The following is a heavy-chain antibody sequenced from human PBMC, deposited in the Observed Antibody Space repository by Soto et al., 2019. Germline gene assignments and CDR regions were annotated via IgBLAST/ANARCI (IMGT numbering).Heavy chain of an antibody. CDR3: VGETGCWGLSDY. CDR1: GFAFSTYG. D-gene: IGHD3-9*01. Sequence: QVQLVESGGGVIQPGKSLRLSCSASGFAFSTYGMHWVRQAPGKGLEWVAVIWADGSRQFYGDSVKGRFTISRDNSKNTLYLQMNSLRVDDTAVYYGVGETGCWGLSDYWGQGTRVTVSS. J-gene: IGHJ4*02. CDR2: IWADGSRQ. V-gene: IGHV3-33*08.